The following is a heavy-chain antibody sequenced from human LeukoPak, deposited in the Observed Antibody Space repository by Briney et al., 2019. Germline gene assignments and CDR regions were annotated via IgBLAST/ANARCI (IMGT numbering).Heavy chain of an antibody. CDR1: GYSFTSYR. J-gene: IGHJ4*02. D-gene: IGHD4-17*01. Sequence: GESLKISCKGPGYSFTSYRIGWVRQMPGKGLEWMGIIYPGDSDTRYSPPFQGQVTISADKSISTAYLQWSSLRASDTAMYYCARRRGATVTDFDYWGQGTLVTVSS. V-gene: IGHV5-51*01. CDR2: IYPGDSDT. CDR3: ARRRGATVTDFDY.